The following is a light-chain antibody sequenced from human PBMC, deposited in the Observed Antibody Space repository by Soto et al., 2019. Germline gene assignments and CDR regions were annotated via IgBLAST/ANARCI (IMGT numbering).Light chain of an antibody. J-gene: IGLJ2*01. CDR1: NNDVGGHMY. Sequence: QSALTQPASVSGSPGQSITISCTGTNNDVGGHMYVSWYQHQAGKVPKLIIYEIDNRPSGVSDRFSGSKSGNTASLTISGLQAEDEAAYYCGGWDDSLSGPVFGGGTKLTVL. V-gene: IGLV2-14*01. CDR2: EID. CDR3: GGWDDSLSGPV.